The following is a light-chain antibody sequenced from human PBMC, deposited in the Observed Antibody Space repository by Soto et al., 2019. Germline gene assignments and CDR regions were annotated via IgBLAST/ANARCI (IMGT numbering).Light chain of an antibody. V-gene: IGKV3-20*01. J-gene: IGKJ2*01. CDR1: QSVYNLY. CDR3: QQYDISPYT. Sequence: EIVLTQSPGSLSLSPGETATLSCRASQSVYNLYLAWYQQRPGQAPRLLIHGTSSRATGIADRFSGSGSETDSTLTISRLEPEDSAVYFCQQYDISPYTFGQGTKLEIK. CDR2: GTS.